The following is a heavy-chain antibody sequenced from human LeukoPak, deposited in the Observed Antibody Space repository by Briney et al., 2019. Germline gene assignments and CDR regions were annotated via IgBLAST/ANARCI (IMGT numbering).Heavy chain of an antibody. V-gene: IGHV3-66*04. CDR2: IYSGGST. Sequence: QAGGSLRLSCAASEFSVGSNYMTWVRQAPGKGLEWVSLIYSGGSTYYADSVKGRFTISRDNSKNTLYLQMNSLRAEDTAVYYCARLHSYGPHMDVWGKGTTVTVSS. J-gene: IGHJ6*03. CDR1: EFSVGSNY. D-gene: IGHD5-18*01. CDR3: ARLHSYGPHMDV.